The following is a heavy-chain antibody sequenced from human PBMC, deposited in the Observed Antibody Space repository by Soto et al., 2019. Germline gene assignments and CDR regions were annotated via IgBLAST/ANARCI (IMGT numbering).Heavy chain of an antibody. D-gene: IGHD2-15*01. J-gene: IGHJ6*02. V-gene: IGHV3-53*01. CDR3: ARSGGGDYYYYYYGMDV. Sequence: EVQLVESGGGLIQPGGSLRLSCAASGFTVSSNYMSWVRQAPGKGLEWVSVIYSGGSTYYADSVKGRFTISRDNSKNTLYLQMNTLRAEDTAVYYCARSGGGDYYYYYYGMDVWGQGTMVTVSS. CDR2: IYSGGST. CDR1: GFTVSSNY.